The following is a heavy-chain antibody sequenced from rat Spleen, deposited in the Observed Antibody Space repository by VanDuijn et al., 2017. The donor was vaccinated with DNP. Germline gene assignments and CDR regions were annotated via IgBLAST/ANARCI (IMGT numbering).Heavy chain of an antibody. J-gene: IGHJ2*01. Sequence: QVQLKESGPGLVQPSQTLSLTCTVSGFSLTSNGVSWVRQPPGKGLEWMGVIWDDGSTGYNSALKSRLSISRDNSKNQVFLKMNSLQSEDTTAYYCAREDGTYGPFDYWGQGVMVTVSS. CDR1: GFSLTSNG. V-gene: IGHV2-4*01. CDR3: AREDGTYGPFDY. CDR2: IWDDGST. D-gene: IGHD1-12*02.